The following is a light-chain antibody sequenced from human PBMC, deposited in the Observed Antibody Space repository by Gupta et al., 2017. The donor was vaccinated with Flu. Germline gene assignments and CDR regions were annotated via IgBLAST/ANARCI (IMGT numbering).Light chain of an antibody. Sequence: DIQLIQSPSFLSASVGDRVTITCRASQGIASYLAWYQQKPGKAPRLLIFDASMLYSGVPSRFSGSGSGTEFTLTISSLEPEDFATYYCQKLNSYPVTFGQGTRLEIK. CDR3: QKLNSYPVT. CDR2: DAS. V-gene: IGKV1-9*01. CDR1: QGIASY. J-gene: IGKJ5*01.